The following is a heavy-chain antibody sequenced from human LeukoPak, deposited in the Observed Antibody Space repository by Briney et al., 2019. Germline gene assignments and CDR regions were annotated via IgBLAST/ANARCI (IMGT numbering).Heavy chain of an antibody. CDR1: GGSISSYY. CDR2: IYYSGST. J-gene: IGHJ3*02. CDR3: ARSPPIYSSSWYADAFDI. D-gene: IGHD6-13*01. Sequence: SETLSLTCTVSGGSISSYYWGWIRQPPGKGLEWIGYIYYSGSTNYNPSLKSRVTISVDTSKNQFSLKLSSVTAADTAVYYCARSPPIYSSSWYADAFDIWGQGTMVTVSS. V-gene: IGHV4-59*01.